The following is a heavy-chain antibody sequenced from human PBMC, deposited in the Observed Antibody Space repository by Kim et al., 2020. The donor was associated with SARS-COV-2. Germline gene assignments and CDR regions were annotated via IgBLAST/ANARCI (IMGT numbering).Heavy chain of an antibody. Sequence: GGSLRLSCEASGFIFSSYGMHWVRQAPGKGLEWLAVISYDGSVKYVAESVEGRFTLSRDNDKGTLFLQLSSLRLEDTAVYYCAKDSRPATSLYFHHLDV. CDR1: GFIFSSYG. V-gene: IGHV3-30*18. J-gene: IGHJ6*03. CDR2: ISYDGSVK. D-gene: IGHD6-6*01. CDR3: AKDSRPATSLYFHHLDV.